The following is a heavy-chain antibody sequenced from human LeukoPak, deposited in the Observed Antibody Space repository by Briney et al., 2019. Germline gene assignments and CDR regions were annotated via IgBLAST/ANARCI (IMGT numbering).Heavy chain of an antibody. CDR3: ARGNYYGSGFLRGMDV. CDR1: GFTFISYA. J-gene: IGHJ6*02. Sequence: GGSLRLSCAASGFTFISYAMHWVRQAPGKGLEGVAVISYDGSNKYYAGSVKGRFAISKDSSKHTMYLQMNSLRTEDTAVYYCARGNYYGSGFLRGMDVWGQGPTVSVSS. CDR2: ISYDGSNK. D-gene: IGHD3-10*01. V-gene: IGHV3-30*09.